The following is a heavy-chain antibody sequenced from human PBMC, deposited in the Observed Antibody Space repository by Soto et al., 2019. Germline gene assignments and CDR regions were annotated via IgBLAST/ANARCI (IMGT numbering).Heavy chain of an antibody. CDR3: ARLWDYYYYYYMDV. V-gene: IGHV4-39*01. D-gene: IGHD3-10*01. J-gene: IGHJ6*03. CDR2: IYYIGNT. CDR1: NGSISSRSSY. Sequence: SETLSLTCIVSNGSISSRSSYWGWIRQTPGKGLEWIGSIYYIGNTYYNPSLKSRVTISVDTSKNQFSLKLSSVTAADPAVYYCARLWDYYYYYYMDVWGKGTTVTVSS.